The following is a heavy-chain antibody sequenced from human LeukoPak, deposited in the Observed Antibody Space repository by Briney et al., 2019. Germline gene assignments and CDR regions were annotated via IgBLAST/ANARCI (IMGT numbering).Heavy chain of an antibody. CDR3: ARDPLDSSGYYFDY. D-gene: IGHD3-22*01. CDR2: IIPIFGTA. V-gene: IGHV1-69*05. CDR1: GGTFSSCA. Sequence: ASVKVSCKASGGTFSSCAISWVRQAPGQGLEWMGRIIPIFGTANYAQKFQGRVTITTDESTSTAYMELSSLRSEDTAVYYCARDPLDSSGYYFDYWGQGTLVTVSS. J-gene: IGHJ4*02.